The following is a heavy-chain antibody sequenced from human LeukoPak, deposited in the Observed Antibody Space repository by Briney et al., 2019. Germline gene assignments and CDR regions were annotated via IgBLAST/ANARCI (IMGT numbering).Heavy chain of an antibody. D-gene: IGHD2-2*01. Sequence: GGSLRLSCAASGFTFSSYAMSWVRQAPGKGLEWVSAISGSGGSTYYADSVRGRFTFSRDNSQNTLYLQMTSLTVDDTAVYYCAKSPIVPASWVRPGFDYWGQGTLAIVSS. V-gene: IGHV3-23*01. CDR1: GFTFSSYA. CDR2: ISGSGGST. CDR3: AKSPIVPASWVRPGFDY. J-gene: IGHJ4*02.